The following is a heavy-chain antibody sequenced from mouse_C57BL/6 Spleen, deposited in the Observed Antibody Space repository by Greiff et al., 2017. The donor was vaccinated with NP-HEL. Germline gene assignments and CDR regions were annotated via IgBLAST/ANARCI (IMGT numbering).Heavy chain of an antibody. J-gene: IGHJ3*01. CDR3: AREGDQLRLQFAY. Sequence: EVMLVESGGGLVKPGGSLKLSCAASGFTFSDYGMHWVRQAPEKGLEWVAYISSGSSTIYYADTVKGRFTISRDNAKNTLFLQMTSLRSEDTAMYYCAREGDQLRLQFAYWGQGTLVTVSA. V-gene: IGHV5-17*01. CDR2: ISSGSSTI. CDR1: GFTFSDYG. D-gene: IGHD3-2*02.